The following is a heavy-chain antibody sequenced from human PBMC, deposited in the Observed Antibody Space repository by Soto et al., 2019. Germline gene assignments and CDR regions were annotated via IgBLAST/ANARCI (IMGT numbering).Heavy chain of an antibody. CDR2: INHSGST. Sequence: QVQLQQWGAGLLKPSETLSLTCAVYGGSFSGYYWSWIRQPPGKGLEWIGEINHSGSTNYNPSLKVPVTRSVDTSKNQFSLKLSSVTAADTAGFYCARTGAGRSSGGWGQGTLVTVSS. CDR1: GGSFSGYY. J-gene: IGHJ4*02. CDR3: ARTGAGRSSGG. D-gene: IGHD6-19*01. V-gene: IGHV4-34*01.